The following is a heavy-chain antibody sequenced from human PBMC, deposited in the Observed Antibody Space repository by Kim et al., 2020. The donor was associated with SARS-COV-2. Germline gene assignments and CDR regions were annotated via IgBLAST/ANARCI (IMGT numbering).Heavy chain of an antibody. CDR2: IRSKANSYAT. CDR1: GFTFSGSA. V-gene: IGHV3-73*01. CDR3: TRGSSSRYALHDY. D-gene: IGHD6-13*01. Sequence: GGSLRLSCAASGFTFSGSAMHWVRQASGKGLEWVGRIRSKANSYATAYAASVKGRFTISRDDSKNTAYLQMNSLKTEDTAVYYCTRGSSSRYALHDYWGQGTLGTVSS. J-gene: IGHJ4*02.